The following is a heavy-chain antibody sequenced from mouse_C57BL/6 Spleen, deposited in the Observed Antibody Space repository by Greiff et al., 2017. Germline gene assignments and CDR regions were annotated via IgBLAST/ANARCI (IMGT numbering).Heavy chain of an antibody. CDR3: ARSHGHYYAMDY. CDR2: IYPSDSET. J-gene: IGHJ4*01. CDR1: GYTFTSYW. Sequence: QVQLQQPGAELVRPGSSVKLSCKASGYTFTSYWMDWVKQRPGQGLEWIGNIYPSDSETHYNQKFKDKATLTVDKSSSTAYMQLSSLTSEDSAVYYCARSHGHYYAMDYWGQGTSVTVSS. V-gene: IGHV1-61*01. D-gene: IGHD1-1*02.